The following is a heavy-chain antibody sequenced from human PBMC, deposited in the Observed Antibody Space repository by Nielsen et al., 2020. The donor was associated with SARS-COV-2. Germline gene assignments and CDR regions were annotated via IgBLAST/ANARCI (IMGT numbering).Heavy chain of an antibody. CDR1: GFTFSNYA. V-gene: IGHV3-23*01. CDR3: AHHSSTWPLDY. Sequence: LSLTCAASGFTFSNYAMSWARQAPGKGLEWVSAISNGGGSTYYPDSVKGRFTISRDNSKNTLYLQMNSLRADDTAVYYCAHHSSTWPLDYWGQGTLVTVSS. CDR2: ISNGGGST. J-gene: IGHJ4*02. D-gene: IGHD6-13*01.